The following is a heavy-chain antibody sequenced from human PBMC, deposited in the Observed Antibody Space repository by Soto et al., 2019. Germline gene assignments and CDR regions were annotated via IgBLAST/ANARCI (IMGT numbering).Heavy chain of an antibody. V-gene: IGHV1-3*01. CDR1: GYTFTSYA. CDR3: ATTRGDGDFYFDY. J-gene: IGHJ4*02. D-gene: IGHD4-17*01. Sequence: EASVKVSCKASGYTFTSYAMHWVRQAPGQRLEWMGWINAGNGNTKYSQKFQGRVTITRDTSASTAYMELSSLRSEDTAVYYCATTRGDGDFYFDYWGQGTLVTVSS. CDR2: INAGNGNT.